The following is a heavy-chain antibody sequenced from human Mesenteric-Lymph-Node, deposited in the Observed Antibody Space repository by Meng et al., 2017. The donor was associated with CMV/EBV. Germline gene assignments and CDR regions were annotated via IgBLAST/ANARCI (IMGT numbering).Heavy chain of an antibody. D-gene: IGHD4-11*01. CDR1: GFTFSTYW. Sequence: GESLKISCAASGFTFSTYWMHWVRQAPGKGLVWVSRINSDGSSTSYADSVKGRFTISRDNAKNTLYLQMNSLRPEDTAMYYCSKRARDYNDAESVYHWFDPWGQGTLVTVSS. J-gene: IGHJ5*02. CDR3: SKRARDYNDAESVYHWFDP. CDR2: INSDGSST. V-gene: IGHV3-74*01.